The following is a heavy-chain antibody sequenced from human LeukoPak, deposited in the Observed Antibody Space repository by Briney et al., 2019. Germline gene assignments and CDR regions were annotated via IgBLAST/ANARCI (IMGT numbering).Heavy chain of an antibody. CDR1: GFTFSSYA. Sequence: SGGSLRLSCAASGFTFSSYAMSWVRQAPGKGLEWVSAISGSGGSTYYADSVKGRFTISRDNSKNTLYLQMNSLRAEDTAVYYCAKGHSGYGYYNWFEPWGQGTLVTVSS. J-gene: IGHJ5*02. D-gene: IGHD5-18*01. V-gene: IGHV3-23*01. CDR3: AKGHSGYGYYNWFEP. CDR2: ISGSGGST.